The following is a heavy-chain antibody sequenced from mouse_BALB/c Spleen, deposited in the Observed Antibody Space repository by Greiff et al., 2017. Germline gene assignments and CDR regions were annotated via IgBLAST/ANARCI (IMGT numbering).Heavy chain of an antibody. D-gene: IGHD2-4*01. CDR2: ISNLAYSI. CDR1: GFTFSDYG. Sequence: EVQVVESGGGLVQPGGSRKLSCAASGFTFSDYGMAWVRQAPGKGPEWVAFISNLAYSIYYADTVTGRFTISRENAKNTLYLEMSSLRSEDTAMYYCARAYDYDDAWFAYWGQGTLVTVSA. J-gene: IGHJ3*01. CDR3: ARAYDYDDAWFAY. V-gene: IGHV5-15*02.